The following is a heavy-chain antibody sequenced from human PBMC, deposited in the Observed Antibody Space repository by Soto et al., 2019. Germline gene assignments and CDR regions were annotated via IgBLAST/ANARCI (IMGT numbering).Heavy chain of an antibody. V-gene: IGHV3-11*01. D-gene: IGHD2-15*01. J-gene: IGHJ1*01. CDR3: GRVRNIVVGIAATHSRH. CDR1: GFTFSDYY. Sequence: QVQLVESGGNLVKPGGSLRLSCAASGFTFSDYYMSWIRQAPGKGLEWVSYISTRGRTIYYADSVKGRFTISRDNAKNSLYRQMNSLRAGDTAVYYCGRVRNIVVGIAATHSRHGGQGTLVTVSS. CDR2: ISTRGRTI.